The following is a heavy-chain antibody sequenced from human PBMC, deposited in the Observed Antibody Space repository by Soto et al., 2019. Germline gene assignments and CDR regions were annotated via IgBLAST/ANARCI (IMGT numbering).Heavy chain of an antibody. D-gene: IGHD3-3*01. CDR3: ARLVGSGYTHYFDY. Sequence: SETLSLTCTVSGGSISSGDYYWSWIRQPPGKGLEWIGYIYYSGSTNYSPSLKSRVTISVDTSKNQFSLKLSSVTAADTAVYYCARLVGSGYTHYFDYWGQGTVVTVSS. CDR2: IYYSGST. V-gene: IGHV4-61*08. CDR1: GGSISSGDYY. J-gene: IGHJ4*02.